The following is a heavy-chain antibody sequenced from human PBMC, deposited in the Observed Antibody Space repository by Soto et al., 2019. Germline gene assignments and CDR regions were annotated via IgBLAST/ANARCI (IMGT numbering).Heavy chain of an antibody. D-gene: IGHD3-22*01. CDR3: ARQAYYDSSGYYHRNWFDP. CDR2: IDPSDSYT. V-gene: IGHV5-10-1*01. CDR1: GYSFTSYW. J-gene: IGHJ5*02. Sequence: GESLNISCKGSGYSFTSYWISLVRQMPGKGLEWMGRIDPSDSYTNYSPSFQGHVTISADKSISTAYLQWSSLKASDTAMYYCARQAYYDSSGYYHRNWFDPWGQGTLVTVSS.